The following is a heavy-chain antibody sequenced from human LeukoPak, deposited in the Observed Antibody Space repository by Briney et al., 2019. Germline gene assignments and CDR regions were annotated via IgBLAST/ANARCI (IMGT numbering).Heavy chain of an antibody. V-gene: IGHV1-46*01. CDR3: ARIRDGYNDAYDI. J-gene: IGHJ3*02. D-gene: IGHD5-24*01. CDR1: GYTFTSYY. CDR2: INPGGDNT. Sequence: ASVKVSCKASGYTFTSYYMHWVRQAPGQGLEWMGLINPGGDNTNYAQNFQGRVTMTRDTSASTVYMELSSLRSEDTAIYYCARIRDGYNDAYDIWGQGTVVTVPS.